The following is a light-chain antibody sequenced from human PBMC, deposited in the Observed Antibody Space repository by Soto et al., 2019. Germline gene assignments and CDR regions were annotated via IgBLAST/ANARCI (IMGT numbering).Light chain of an antibody. J-gene: IGLJ2*01. Sequence: SVLTQPASVSGSPGQSITISCTGTSSDVGGYNYVSWYQQHPGKAPKLMIYDVSNRPSGVSNRFSGSKSGNTASLTISGLQAEDEADYYCSSYTSSSTLEVVFGGGTKVTVL. CDR3: SSYTSSSTLEVV. CDR2: DVS. V-gene: IGLV2-14*01. CDR1: SSDVGGYNY.